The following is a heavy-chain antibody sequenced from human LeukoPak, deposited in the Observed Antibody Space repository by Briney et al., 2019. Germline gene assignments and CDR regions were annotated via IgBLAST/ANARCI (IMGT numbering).Heavy chain of an antibody. V-gene: IGHV3-23*01. D-gene: IGHD2-15*01. Sequence: GGSLRLSCAASGFTFSSNAMSWVRQAPGKGLEWVSTISGSGGSTYDADSVKGRFTISRDNSKNTLYLQVNSLRAEDTAVYYCAKGGCSGGSCYSGFMDNWGQGTLVTVSS. CDR3: AKGGCSGGSCYSGFMDN. CDR2: ISGSGGST. CDR1: GFTFSSNA. J-gene: IGHJ4*02.